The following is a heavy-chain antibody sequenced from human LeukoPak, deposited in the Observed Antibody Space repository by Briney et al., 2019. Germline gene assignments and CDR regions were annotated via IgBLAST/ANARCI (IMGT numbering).Heavy chain of an antibody. D-gene: IGHD1-26*01. CDR1: GGSISSSSYY. V-gene: IGHV4-39*07. CDR2: IYYSGST. Sequence: SETLSLTCTVSGGSISSSSYYWGWIRQPPGKGLEWIGSIYYSGSTYYNPSLKSRATISVDTSKNQFSLKLSSVIAADTAVYYCARAIRIVGATRFDYWGQGTLVTVSS. J-gene: IGHJ4*02. CDR3: ARAIRIVGATRFDY.